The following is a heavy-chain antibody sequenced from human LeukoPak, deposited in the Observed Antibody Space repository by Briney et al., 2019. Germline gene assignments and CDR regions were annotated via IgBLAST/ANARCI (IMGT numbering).Heavy chain of an antibody. Sequence: PGGSLRLSCAASGFTFNSYSMNWVCQAPGKGLEWVSSISYSSTSVFYADSVEGRFTISRDDAKNSLYLQVNSLRAEDTAVYYCARSLIPPTYSGNYIFQYYGMDVWGQGTTVTVSS. CDR3: ARSLIPPTYSGNYIFQYYGMDV. J-gene: IGHJ6*02. CDR2: ISYSSTSV. CDR1: GFTFNSYS. D-gene: IGHD1-26*01. V-gene: IGHV3-21*06.